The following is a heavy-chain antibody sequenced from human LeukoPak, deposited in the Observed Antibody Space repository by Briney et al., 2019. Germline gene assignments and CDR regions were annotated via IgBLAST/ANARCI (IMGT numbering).Heavy chain of an antibody. D-gene: IGHD3-9*01. J-gene: IGHJ5*02. Sequence: SETLSLTCTVSGYSISSGYYWGWIRQPPGKGLEWIGSIYHSGSTYYNPSLKSRVTISVDTSKNQFSLKLSSVTAADTAVYYCARQEWDYDILTGYYKGNWFDPWGQGTLVTVSS. V-gene: IGHV4-38-2*02. CDR3: ARQEWDYDILTGYYKGNWFDP. CDR1: GYSISSGYY. CDR2: IYHSGST.